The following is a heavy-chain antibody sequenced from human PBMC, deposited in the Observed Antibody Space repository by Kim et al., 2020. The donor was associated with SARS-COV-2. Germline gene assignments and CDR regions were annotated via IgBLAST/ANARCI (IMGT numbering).Heavy chain of an antibody. V-gene: IGHV3-33*08. CDR2: IWYDGSNK. J-gene: IGHJ4*02. CDR1: GFTFSSYG. CDR3: ARDRGRYGGKRAWIDY. D-gene: IGHD2-15*01. Sequence: GGSLRLSCAASGFTFSSYGMHWVRQAPGKGLEWVAVIWYDGSNKYYADSVKGRFTISRDNSKNTLYLQMNSLRAEDTAVYYCARDRGRYGGKRAWIDYWGQGTLVTVSS.